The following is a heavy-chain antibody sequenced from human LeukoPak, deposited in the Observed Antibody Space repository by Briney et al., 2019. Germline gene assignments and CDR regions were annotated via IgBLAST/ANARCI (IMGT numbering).Heavy chain of an antibody. J-gene: IGHJ3*02. CDR2: TYYSGST. V-gene: IGHV4-61*01. CDR3: ARGKMTQEGYCSGGSCPKAFDI. Sequence: PSETLSLTCTVSGVSVSSGSYYWSWLRQPPGKGLEWIVYTYYSGSTNYNPSLKSRVTISVDTSKNQFSLKLSSVTAADTAVYYCARGKMTQEGYCSGGSCPKAFDIWGQGTMVTVSS. CDR1: GVSVSSGSYY. D-gene: IGHD2-15*01.